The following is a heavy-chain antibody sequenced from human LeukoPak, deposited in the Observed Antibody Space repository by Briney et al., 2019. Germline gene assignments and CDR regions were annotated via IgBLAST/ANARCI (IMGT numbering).Heavy chain of an antibody. Sequence: ASVRVSCKASGYAFTTYWMQWVRQAPGQGLEWVALINANDGSTAYAPKFQGRVTLTRDTSTSIVYMDMSSLRSEDTAVYYCARAPRNSSTMLDYWGQGTLVTVSS. CDR1: GYAFTTYW. J-gene: IGHJ4*02. CDR3: ARAPRNSSTMLDY. D-gene: IGHD6-13*01. CDR2: INANDGST. V-gene: IGHV1-46*01.